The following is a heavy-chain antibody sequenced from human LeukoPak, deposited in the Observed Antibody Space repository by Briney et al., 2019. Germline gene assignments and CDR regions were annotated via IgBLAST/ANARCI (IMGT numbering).Heavy chain of an antibody. D-gene: IGHD5/OR15-5a*01. J-gene: IGHJ4*02. CDR2: ISAYNGNT. V-gene: IGHV1-18*01. CDR1: GYTFTSYG. CDR3: ARLDIVSILFDS. Sequence: ASVKVSCKASGYTFTSYGISWVRQAPGQGLEWMGWISAYNGNTNYAQNVQGRVTMSRDTSTSTAYMELRSLRSGDTAVYYCARLDIVSILFDSWGQGTLVTVSS.